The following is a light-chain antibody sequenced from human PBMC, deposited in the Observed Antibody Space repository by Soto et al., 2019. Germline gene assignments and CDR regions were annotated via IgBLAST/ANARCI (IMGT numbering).Light chain of an antibody. V-gene: IGKV1-33*01. J-gene: IGKJ3*01. CDR3: QQYDNIPT. CDR2: DAS. Sequence: DIQMTQSPSSLSASVGDRVTITCQASQDINKNLNWYQQKPGKAPKLLIYDASNLETGVPSRFSGSGSGTDFTFTISSLQPEDIASYYCQQYDNIPTFGPGTKVDIK. CDR1: QDINKN.